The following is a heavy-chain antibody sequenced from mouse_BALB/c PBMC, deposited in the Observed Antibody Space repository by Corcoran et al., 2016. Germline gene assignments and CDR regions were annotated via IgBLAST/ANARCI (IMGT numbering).Heavy chain of an antibody. Sequence: EVQLHQSGPELVKPGASVKMSCKASGYTFTCYVRHCVKKKPGQGLVWIGYINHYNDGTKYNEKFKVKSTLTSDKSSSTAYMELSSLTAEDSAVYSCVRRDYGYKELDYGGQGITLTVYS. CDR2: INHYNDGT. V-gene: IGHV1S136*01. J-gene: IGHJ2*01. CDR3: VRRDYGYKELDY. CDR1: GYTFTCYV. D-gene: IGHD1-2*01.